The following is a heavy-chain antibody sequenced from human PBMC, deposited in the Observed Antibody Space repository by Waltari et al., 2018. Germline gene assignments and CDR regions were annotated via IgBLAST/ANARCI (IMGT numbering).Heavy chain of an antibody. CDR1: GYSFTSYW. V-gene: IGHV5-51*01. J-gene: IGHJ4*02. D-gene: IGHD6-6*01. Sequence: EVQLVQSGAEVKKPGESLKISCKGSGYSFTSYWIGWVRSMPGKVMGWMGIIYPGDSDTRYSPSFQGQVTISADKSISTAYLQWSSLKASDTARYYCARFAGSSGAYFFDYWGQGTLVTVSS. CDR2: IYPGDSDT. CDR3: ARFAGSSGAYFFDY.